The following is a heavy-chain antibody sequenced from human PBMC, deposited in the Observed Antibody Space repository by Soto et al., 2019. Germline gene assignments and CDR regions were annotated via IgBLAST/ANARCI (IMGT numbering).Heavy chain of an antibody. CDR2: IIPIFGTA. V-gene: IGHV1-69*12. Sequence: QVQLVQSGAEVKKPGSSVKVSCKASGGTFSSYAISWVRQAPGQGLEWMGGIIPIFGTADYAQKFQGRGTITAHESTSAAYMELSSLRSEDTAVYYCARDGGVYDYSPFDYWGQGTLVTVSS. CDR1: GGTFSSYA. J-gene: IGHJ4*02. D-gene: IGHD4-4*01. CDR3: ARDGGVYDYSPFDY.